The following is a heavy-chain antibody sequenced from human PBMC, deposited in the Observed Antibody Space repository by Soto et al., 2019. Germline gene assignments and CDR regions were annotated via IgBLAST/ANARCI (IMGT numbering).Heavy chain of an antibody. CDR3: ARDQAVRRAIDY. Sequence: SGGSLRLSCAASGFTFSRSAMHWVRQAPGKGLEWVAVIWYDGSNKYYGESVKGRFTISRDNSKSTLYLQMNSLRAEDTAVYYCARDQAVRRAIDYWGQGTLVTVSS. J-gene: IGHJ4*02. V-gene: IGHV3-33*01. CDR1: GFTFSRSA. CDR2: IWYDGSNK. D-gene: IGHD3-10*01.